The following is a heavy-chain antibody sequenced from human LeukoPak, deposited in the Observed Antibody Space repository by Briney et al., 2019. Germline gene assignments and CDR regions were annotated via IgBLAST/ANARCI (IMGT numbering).Heavy chain of an antibody. V-gene: IGHV3-48*02. CDR3: ARDHMFAFDM. Sequence: GGSLRLPCVASGFTFSSYSMNWVRQAPGKGLEWISYIRIDSSTVDADSVKGRFTISRDNAKNSLYLQMNSLRDEDTAVYYCARDHMFAFDMWGQGTMVTVSS. CDR2: IRIDSSTV. D-gene: IGHD3-10*02. CDR1: GFTFSSYS. J-gene: IGHJ3*02.